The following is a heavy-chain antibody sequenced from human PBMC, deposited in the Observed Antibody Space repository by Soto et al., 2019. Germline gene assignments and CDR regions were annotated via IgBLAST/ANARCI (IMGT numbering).Heavy chain of an antibody. J-gene: IGHJ4*02. CDR2: ISYDGSNK. D-gene: IGHD3-22*01. V-gene: IGHV3-30*04. CDR1: GFTFSSYA. Sequence: GGSLRLSCAASGFTFSSYAMHWVRQAPGKGLEWVAVISYDGSNKYYADSVKGRFTISRDNSKNTLYLQMNSLRAEDTAVYYWTRDSSHYDSSGYDYFDYWGQGTMVTVSS. CDR3: TRDSSHYDSSGYDYFDY.